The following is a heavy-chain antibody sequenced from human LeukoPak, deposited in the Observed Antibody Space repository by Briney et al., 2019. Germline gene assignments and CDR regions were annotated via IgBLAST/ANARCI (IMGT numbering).Heavy chain of an antibody. Sequence: PGGSLRLSCAASGFTFSSYSMNWVRQAPGKGLEWDSSISSSSSYIYYADSVKGRFTVSRDNAKNSVYLQMNSLRAEDTAVYYCARDKWLTTTHYFDYWGQGTLVTVSS. V-gene: IGHV3-21*01. CDR3: ARDKWLTTTHYFDY. CDR2: ISSSSSYI. J-gene: IGHJ4*02. D-gene: IGHD4-11*01. CDR1: GFTFSSYS.